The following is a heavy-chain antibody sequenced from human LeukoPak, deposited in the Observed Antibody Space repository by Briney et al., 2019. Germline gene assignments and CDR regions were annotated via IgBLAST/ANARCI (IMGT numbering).Heavy chain of an antibody. J-gene: IGHJ4*02. CDR2: INSDGSST. CDR3: ARYGGYSGWTVFDY. V-gene: IGHV3-74*01. Sequence: GGSLRLSCAASGFTFSTYWMHWVRQAPGKGLVRVSRINSDGSSTHYADSVKGRFTISRDNAKNTLYLQINSLRAEDTAVYYWARYGGYSGWTVFDYWGQGTLVTVSS. CDR1: GFTFSTYW. D-gene: IGHD6-19*01.